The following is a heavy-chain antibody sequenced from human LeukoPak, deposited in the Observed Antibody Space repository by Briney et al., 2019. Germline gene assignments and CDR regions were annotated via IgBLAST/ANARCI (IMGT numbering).Heavy chain of an antibody. J-gene: IGHJ5*02. CDR1: GGSISSYY. V-gene: IGHV4-4*07. D-gene: IGHD3-10*01. CDR3: ATGVNYYGSGSYYSWFDP. Sequence: SETLSLTCTVSGGSISSYYWSWIRQPAGKGLEWIGRIYTSGSTNYNPSLKSRVTMSVDTSKNQFSLKLSSVTAADTAVYYCATGVNYYGSGSYYSWFDPWGQGTLVTVSS. CDR2: IYTSGST.